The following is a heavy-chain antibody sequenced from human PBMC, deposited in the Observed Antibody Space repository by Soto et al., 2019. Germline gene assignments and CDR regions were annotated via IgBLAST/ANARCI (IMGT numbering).Heavy chain of an antibody. CDR1: GGSISSYY. J-gene: IGHJ3*02. Sequence: QVQLQESGPGLVKPSETLSLTCTVSGGSISSYYWSWIRPPPGKGLEWIGYIYYSGSTNYNPSLKGPVTISVGTSKNQFSLKLSSVTAADTAAYYCAGHDPRCLVVPHDAFDTWCQGTMVTVSS. D-gene: IGHD2-21*01. CDR3: AGHDPRCLVVPHDAFDT. V-gene: IGHV4-59*08. CDR2: IYYSGST.